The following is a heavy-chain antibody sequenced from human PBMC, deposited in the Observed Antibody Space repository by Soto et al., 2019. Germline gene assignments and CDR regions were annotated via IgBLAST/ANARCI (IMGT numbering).Heavy chain of an antibody. Sequence: QLQLHESGSGLVKPSQTLSLTCTVSGASITYGGYSWSWIRQTPGKGLEWIGYINHLETTFYNLSLESLLSLSRDMAKNQCSLILNSMSAASRAVYLCARGSGSDSFDYWGQGILVTVS. CDR1: GASITYGGYS. D-gene: IGHD6-19*01. CDR2: INHLETT. J-gene: IGHJ4*02. CDR3: ARGSGSDSFDY. V-gene: IGHV4-30-2*01.